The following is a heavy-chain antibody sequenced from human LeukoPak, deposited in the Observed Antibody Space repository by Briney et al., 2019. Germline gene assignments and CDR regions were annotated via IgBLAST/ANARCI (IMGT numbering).Heavy chain of an antibody. J-gene: IGHJ3*01. D-gene: IGHD3-22*01. Sequence: ASVKVSCKASGYTFTSYAMNWVRQAPGQGLEWMGWINTNTGNPTYAQGFTGRFVFSLDTSVSTAYLQISSLKAEDTAVYYCARDTEPTYYYDSSGFLLWGQGTMVTVSS. CDR2: INTNTGNP. CDR1: GYTFTSYA. CDR3: ARDTEPTYYYDSSGFLL. V-gene: IGHV7-4-1*02.